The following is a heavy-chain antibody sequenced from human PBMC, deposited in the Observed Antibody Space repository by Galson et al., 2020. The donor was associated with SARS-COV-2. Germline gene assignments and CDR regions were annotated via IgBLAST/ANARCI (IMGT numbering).Heavy chain of an antibody. CDR1: GGSISNSGYY. D-gene: IGHD3-22*01. CDR2: IYYSGST. V-gene: IGHV4-31*03. J-gene: IGHJ4*02. Sequence: SETLSLTCTVSGGSISNSGYYWSWIRQHPGKRLEFMAFIYYSGSTHHNPSLKSRVTISLDTSKNQFFLKLSSVTAADTAVYYCARKGYYYSFDYWGQGALVTVSS. CDR3: ARKGYYYSFDY.